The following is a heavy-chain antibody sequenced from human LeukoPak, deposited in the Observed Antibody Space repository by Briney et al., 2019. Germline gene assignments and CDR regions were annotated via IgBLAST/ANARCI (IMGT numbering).Heavy chain of an antibody. D-gene: IGHD4-11*01. CDR3: AKQRGYSGTLDS. J-gene: IGHJ4*02. CDR1: GGSFSGYY. Sequence: SETLSLTCAVYGGSFSGYYWSWIRQPPGKGLEWIGEINHSGSTNYNPSLKSRVTISVDTSKNQFSLKLSSVTAADTAVYYCAKQRGYSGTLDSWGQGTLVTVSS. V-gene: IGHV4-34*01. CDR2: INHSGST.